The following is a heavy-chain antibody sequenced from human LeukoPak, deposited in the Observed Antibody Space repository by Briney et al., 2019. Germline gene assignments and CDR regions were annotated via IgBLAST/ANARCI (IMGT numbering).Heavy chain of an antibody. Sequence: ASVKVSCKASGYTFTSCDINWVRQATGQGLEWMGWMNPNSGNTGYAQKFQGRVTITRNTSISTAYMELSSLRSEDTAVYYCARARSGSGVAFDIWGQGTMVTVSS. J-gene: IGHJ3*02. V-gene: IGHV1-8*03. D-gene: IGHD1-26*01. CDR3: ARARSGSGVAFDI. CDR2: MNPNSGNT. CDR1: GYTFTSCD.